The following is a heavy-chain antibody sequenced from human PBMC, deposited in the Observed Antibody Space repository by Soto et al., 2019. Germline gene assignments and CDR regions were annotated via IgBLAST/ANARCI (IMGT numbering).Heavy chain of an antibody. CDR1: GFILSTHD. CDR2: IGTLGDT. J-gene: IGHJ5*02. V-gene: IGHV3-13*01. CDR3: VRGRSFDFASTPPPTFGP. Sequence: QLVASGGGLVQPGGSLRLSCVASGFILSTHDLHWVRDTPGEGLEWVSGIGTLGDTFYGASVKGRFTSSRENAKNSFYLQMNSLTVGDTAVYYCVRGRSFDFASTPPPTFGPWGQGTLVTVSS. D-gene: IGHD3-9*01.